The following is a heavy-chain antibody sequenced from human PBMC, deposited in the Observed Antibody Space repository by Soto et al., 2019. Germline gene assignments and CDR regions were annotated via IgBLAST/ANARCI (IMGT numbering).Heavy chain of an antibody. J-gene: IGHJ6*02. CDR3: ASLSAGITMIESDYYYGMDV. CDR2: IYYSGST. Sequence: PSETLSLTCTVSGGSISPYYWSWIRQPPGKGLEWIGYIYYSGSTNYNPSLRSRVTISVDTSKNQFSLKLSSVTAADTAVYYCASLSAGITMIESDYYYGMDVWGQGTTVTVS. D-gene: IGHD3-22*01. CDR1: GGSISPYY. V-gene: IGHV4-59*08.